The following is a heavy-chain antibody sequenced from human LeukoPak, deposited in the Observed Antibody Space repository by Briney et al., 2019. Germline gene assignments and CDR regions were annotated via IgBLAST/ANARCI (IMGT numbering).Heavy chain of an antibody. J-gene: IGHJ5*02. CDR2: IYSGGGT. CDR3: ARYPYSTSSWSDP. CDR1: GLTVSSDY. V-gene: IGHV3-66*01. D-gene: IGHD6-6*01. Sequence: QPGGSLRLSCAASGLTVSSDYMSWVRQAPGKGLEWVSVIYSGGGTYYADSVRGRFTISRDNSKNTLYLRLNSLRAEDTAVYYCARYPYSTSSWSDPWGQGTLVTVSS.